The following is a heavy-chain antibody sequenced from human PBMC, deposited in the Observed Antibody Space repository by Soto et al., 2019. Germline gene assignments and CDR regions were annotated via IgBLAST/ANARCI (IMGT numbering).Heavy chain of an antibody. Sequence: LRLSCAASGFAFSGFEMNWVRQAPGKGLEWVSYVSSGASNMYYADSVKGRFTISRDNAQSSLYLQMNSLRVEDTAVYYCARDPNYDFWSGYRNKEGTYGMDVWGQGTTVTVSS. CDR3: ARDPNYDFWSGYRNKEGTYGMDV. CDR2: VSSGASNM. D-gene: IGHD3-3*01. J-gene: IGHJ6*02. CDR1: GFAFSGFE. V-gene: IGHV3-48*03.